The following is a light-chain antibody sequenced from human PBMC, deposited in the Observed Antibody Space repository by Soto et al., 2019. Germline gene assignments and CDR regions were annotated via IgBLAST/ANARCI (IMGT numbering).Light chain of an antibody. J-gene: IGLJ1*01. CDR3: SSYTSSSTLEGV. V-gene: IGLV2-14*01. Sequence: QSPLTQPASVSGSPGQSITISCTGTSSDVGGYNYVSWYQQHPGKAPKLMIYDVSNRPSGVSNRFSGSKSGNTASLTISGLQAEDEADYYCSSYTSSSTLEGVFGTGTKLTVL. CDR2: DVS. CDR1: SSDVGGYNY.